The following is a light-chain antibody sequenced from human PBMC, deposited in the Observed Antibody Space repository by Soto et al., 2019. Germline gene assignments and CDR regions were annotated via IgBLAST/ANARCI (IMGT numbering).Light chain of an antibody. J-gene: IGKJ1*01. CDR1: QTSSFS. V-gene: IGKV1-5*01. CDR2: DAS. Sequence: DIQMTQSPSTLSASVGDRVTITCRASQTSSFSLAWYQQKPGKAPKLLIYDASTLQSGVPSRFSGSESGTEFTITISGLQPDDYSTYYCQQYHGYSLTFGQGTKVEI. CDR3: QQYHGYSLT.